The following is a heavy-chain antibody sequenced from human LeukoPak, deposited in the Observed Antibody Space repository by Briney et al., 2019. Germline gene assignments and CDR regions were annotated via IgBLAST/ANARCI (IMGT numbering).Heavy chain of an antibody. V-gene: IGHV3-21*04. CDR1: GFTFSGYN. J-gene: IGHJ4*02. CDR2: ISSSSTYI. CDR3: ARRDYYGSGSPDF. Sequence: PGGSLRLSCAVSGFTFSGYNMNWVRQAPGKGLEWVSSISSSSTYIYYADSVKGRFTISRDNAKKSLYLQMNSLRAEDTALYYCARRDYYGSGSPDFWGQGTLVTVSS. D-gene: IGHD3-10*01.